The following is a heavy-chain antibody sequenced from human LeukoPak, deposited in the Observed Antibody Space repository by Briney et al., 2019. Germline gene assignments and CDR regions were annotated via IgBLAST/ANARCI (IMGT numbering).Heavy chain of an antibody. Sequence: PGGSLRISCAASGFTFSSYTMNWVRQAPGKGLEWISYIMRTAADVTSYADSVEGRFTISRDDAKNSLYLQMNSLRDDDTAVYYCVRDWSYAFDLWGQGTMVTVSS. CDR2: IMRTAADVT. CDR3: VRDWSYAFDL. J-gene: IGHJ3*01. V-gene: IGHV3-48*02. CDR1: GFTFSSYT.